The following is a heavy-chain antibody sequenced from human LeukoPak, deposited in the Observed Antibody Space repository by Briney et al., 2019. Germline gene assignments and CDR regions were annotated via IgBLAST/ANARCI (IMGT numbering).Heavy chain of an antibody. D-gene: IGHD3-22*01. J-gene: IGHJ5*02. CDR1: GNSFISFA. CDR3: ARTHTMIVVVTGSDWFDP. Sequence: SGNSFISFAISWVRQAPGQGLEWMGIINPSGGSTSYAQKFQGRVTMTRDMSTSTVYMELSSLRSEDTAVYYCARTHTMIVVVTGSDWFDPWGQGTLVTVSS. V-gene: IGHV1-46*01. CDR2: INPSGGST.